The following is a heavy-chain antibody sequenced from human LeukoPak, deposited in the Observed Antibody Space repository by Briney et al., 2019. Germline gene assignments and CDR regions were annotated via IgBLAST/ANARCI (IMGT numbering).Heavy chain of an antibody. CDR2: IYTSGRI. CDR1: GASISSYY. J-gene: IGHJ4*02. V-gene: IGHV4-4*07. CDR3: ARDESILTGYYSDY. Sequence: SETLSLTCTVSGASISSYYWSWIRQPAGKGLEWVGRIYTSGRINYNPSLKSRVTMSVDTSKNQFSLKLNSVTAADTAVYYCARDESILTGYYSDYWGQGTLVTASS. D-gene: IGHD3-9*01.